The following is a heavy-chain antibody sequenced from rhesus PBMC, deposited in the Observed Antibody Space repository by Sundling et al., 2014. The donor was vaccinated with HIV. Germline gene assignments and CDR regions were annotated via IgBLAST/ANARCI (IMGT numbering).Heavy chain of an antibody. V-gene: IGHV4-99*02. Sequence: QVQLQESGPGLVKPSETLSLTCAVSGYSISSGNYWGWIRQPPGKGLEYIGYISGSSGNTYYSPSLKSRVTISKDTSKNQFSLKLSSVTAADTAVYYCARDGRYGYEVYGLDSWGQGVLVTVSS. CDR3: ARDGRYGYEVYGLDS. D-gene: IGHD5-36*01. J-gene: IGHJ6*01. CDR1: GYSISSGNY. CDR2: ISGSSGNT.